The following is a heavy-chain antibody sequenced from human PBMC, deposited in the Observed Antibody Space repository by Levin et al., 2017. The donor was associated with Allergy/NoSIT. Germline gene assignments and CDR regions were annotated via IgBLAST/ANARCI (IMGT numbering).Heavy chain of an antibody. V-gene: IGHV1-46*01. CDR3: ARDQTVCSSTSCYEGGFDP. CDR1: GYTFTSYY. J-gene: IGHJ5*02. D-gene: IGHD2-2*01. Sequence: ASVKVSCKASGYTFTSYYMHWVRQAPGQGLEWMGIINPSGGSTSYAQKFQGRVTMTRDTSTSTVYMELSSLRSEDTAVYYCARDQTVCSSTSCYEGGFDPWGQGTLVTVSS. CDR2: INPSGGST.